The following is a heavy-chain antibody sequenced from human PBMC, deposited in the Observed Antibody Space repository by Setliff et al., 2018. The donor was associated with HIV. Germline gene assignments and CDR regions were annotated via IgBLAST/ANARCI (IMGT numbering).Heavy chain of an antibody. Sequence: PGGSLRLSCAASGFTFSNYAMGWVRQAPGQGLEWVSCIRGSGDTTYYADSVRGRFTISRDNSKNTLYLQMNSLRAEDAAIYYCAQYASGTYMLYFDFWGQGTLVTVSS. V-gene: IGHV3-23*01. CDR3: AQYASGTYMLYFDF. CDR1: GFTFSNYA. CDR2: IRGSGDTT. D-gene: IGHD3-10*01. J-gene: IGHJ4*02.